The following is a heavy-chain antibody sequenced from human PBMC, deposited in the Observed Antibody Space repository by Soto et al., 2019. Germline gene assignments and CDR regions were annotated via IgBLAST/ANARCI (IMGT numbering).Heavy chain of an antibody. D-gene: IGHD3-3*01. V-gene: IGHV4-30-4*01. CDR2: IFYTGST. Sequence: QVHLQESGPGLVKPSQTLSLTCTVSGGFVNSVNNYWSWIRQPPGKGLEWLGYIFYTGSTYYNPSLTSRITISTDTTKDRFCLKLSSVTAADTAVYYCARVPFSSFGVADPPVGWFDPWGQGTLVTVAS. CDR1: GGFVNSVNNY. J-gene: IGHJ5*02. CDR3: ARVPFSSFGVADPPVGWFDP.